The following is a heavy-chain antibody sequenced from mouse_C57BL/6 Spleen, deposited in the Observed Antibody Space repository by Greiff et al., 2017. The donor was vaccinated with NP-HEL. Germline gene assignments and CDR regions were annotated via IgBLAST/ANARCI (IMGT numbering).Heavy chain of an antibody. CDR1: GYTFTSYW. V-gene: IGHV1-72*01. D-gene: IGHD2-3*01. J-gene: IGHJ1*03. CDR2: IDPNRGGT. Sequence: VQLQQPGAELVKPGASVKLSCKASGYTFTSYWMHWVKQRPGRGLEWIGRIDPNRGGTKYNEKFKSKATLTVDKPSSTAYMQLSSLTSEDSAVYYCARSRGYDGYHGWYFDVWGTGTTVTVSS. CDR3: ARSRGYDGYHGWYFDV.